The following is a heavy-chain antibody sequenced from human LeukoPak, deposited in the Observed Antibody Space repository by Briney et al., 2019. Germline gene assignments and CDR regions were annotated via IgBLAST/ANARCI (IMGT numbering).Heavy chain of an antibody. V-gene: IGHV3-7*01. J-gene: IGHJ3*02. CDR1: GFTFSSYW. CDR2: IKQDGSET. Sequence: GGSLRLSCAASGFTFSSYWMTWVRQAPGRGLEWLANIKQDGSETYYVDSLKGRFTISRENAKNSLYLKMNSLRAEDTDVCYCARLVYTKDAFDIWGQGTMVTVSS. D-gene: IGHD2-8*01. CDR3: ARLVYTKDAFDI.